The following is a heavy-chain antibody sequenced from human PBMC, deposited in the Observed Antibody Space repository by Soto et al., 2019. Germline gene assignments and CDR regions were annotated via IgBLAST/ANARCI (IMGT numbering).Heavy chain of an antibody. D-gene: IGHD6-13*01. J-gene: IGHJ6*02. CDR3: ARDQQLVRPYYYYGMDV. V-gene: IGHV1-69*13. Sequence: ASVKVSCKASGGTFSSYAISWVRQAPGQGLEWMGGIIPIFGTANYAQKFQGRVTITADESTSTAYMELSSLRSEDTAVYYCARDQQLVRPYYYYGMDVWGQGTTVTV. CDR2: IIPIFGTA. CDR1: GGTFSSYA.